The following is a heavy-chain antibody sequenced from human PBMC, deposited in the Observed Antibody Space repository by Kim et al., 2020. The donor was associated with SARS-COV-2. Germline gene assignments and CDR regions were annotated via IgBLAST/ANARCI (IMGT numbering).Heavy chain of an antibody. CDR3: AKDKGFGELLEDY. D-gene: IGHD3-10*01. V-gene: IGHV3-30*18. CDR1: GFTFSSYG. J-gene: IGHJ4*02. CDR2: ISYDGSNK. Sequence: GGSLRLSCAASGFTFSSYGMHWVRQAPGKGLEWVAVISYDGSNKYYADSVKGRFTISRDNSKNTLYLQMHSLRAEDTAVYYCAKDKGFGELLEDYWGQGTLVTVSS.